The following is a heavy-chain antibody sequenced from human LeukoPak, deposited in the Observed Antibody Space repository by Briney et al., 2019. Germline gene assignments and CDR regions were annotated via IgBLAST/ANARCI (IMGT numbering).Heavy chain of an antibody. CDR2: ISAYNGNT. CDR3: ARVGPSGITMVRGVIKEEFDY. D-gene: IGHD3-10*01. Sequence: ASVKVSCKASGYTFTSYGISWVRQAPGQGLEWMGWISAYNGNTNYAQKLQGRVTMTTDTSTSTAYMELRSLRSDDTAVYYCARVGPSGITMVRGVIKEEFDYWGQGTLVTVSS. V-gene: IGHV1-18*01. CDR1: GYTFTSYG. J-gene: IGHJ4*02.